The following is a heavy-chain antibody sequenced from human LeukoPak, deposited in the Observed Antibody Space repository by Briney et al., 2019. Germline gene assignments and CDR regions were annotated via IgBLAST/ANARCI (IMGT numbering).Heavy chain of an antibody. V-gene: IGHV4-59*01. D-gene: IGHD3-16*01. CDR2: ISYSGST. Sequence: PSETLSLTCTVSGHSINSYYWSWIRQPPGKGLEWIGYISYSGSTDYNPSLKSRVTISVDTSKGQFSLRLSSVTAADTAVYYCARHYGPWGQGTLVTVSS. J-gene: IGHJ5*02. CDR1: GHSINSYY. CDR3: ARHYGP.